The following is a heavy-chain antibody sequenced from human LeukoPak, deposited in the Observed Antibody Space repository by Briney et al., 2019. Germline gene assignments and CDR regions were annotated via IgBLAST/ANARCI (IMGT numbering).Heavy chain of an antibody. CDR2: ITRSASPM. CDR1: GFTFNLYA. Sequence: KPGGSLRLSCVTSGFTFNLYAMNWVRQAPGKGLEWVSSITRSASPMYYADLVKGRFTISRDNARNSLYLQMNSLRDEVTAVYYCAISYYDNSGYDRHWGQGTLVSVSS. V-gene: IGHV3-21*01. CDR3: AISYYDNSGYDRH. D-gene: IGHD3-22*01. J-gene: IGHJ1*01.